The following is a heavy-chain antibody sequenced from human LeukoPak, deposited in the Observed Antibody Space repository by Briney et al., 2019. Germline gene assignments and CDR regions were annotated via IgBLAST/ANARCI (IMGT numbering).Heavy chain of an antibody. CDR1: GFNFNSYT. CDR2: ILAGGSPT. Sequence: GGSLRLSCAASGFNFNSYTMNWVRQAPGKGLQWAANILAGGSPTYYADSVKGRFIISRDNSKNTVYLQMNSLRVEDTAIYYCAKDLRPDGVDNFDHWGQGILVTVSS. V-gene: IGHV3-23*03. D-gene: IGHD2-8*01. CDR3: AKDLRPDGVDNFDH. J-gene: IGHJ4*02.